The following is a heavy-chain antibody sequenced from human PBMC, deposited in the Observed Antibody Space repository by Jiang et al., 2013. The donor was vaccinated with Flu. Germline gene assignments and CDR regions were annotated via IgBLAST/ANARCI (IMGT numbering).Heavy chain of an antibody. D-gene: IGHD6-6*01. CDR3: ARMGGSSSSYWFDP. V-gene: IGHV2-70*04. CDR2: VDWDDDK. CDR1: GFSLSTSGVR. Sequence: KPTQTLTLTCTFSGFSLSTSGVRVSWIRQPPGKALEWLARVDWDDDKFYSTSLKTRLTISKDTSKNQVVLTMINMDPVDTARYYCARMGGSSSSYWFDPWAREPWSPSPQ. J-gene: IGHJ5*02.